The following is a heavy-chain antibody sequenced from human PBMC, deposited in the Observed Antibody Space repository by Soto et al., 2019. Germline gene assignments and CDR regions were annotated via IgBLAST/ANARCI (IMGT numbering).Heavy chain of an antibody. CDR3: ARLQWELPTNPSWYYGMDV. CDR1: GYXFTSYW. D-gene: IGHD1-26*01. J-gene: IGHJ6*02. CDR2: IDPSDSYT. Sequence: EXLKISYKGSGYXFTSYWISWVRQMPGKGLEWMGRIDPSDSYTNYSPSFQAHVTISADKSISTAYLQWSSLKASDTAIYYCARLQWELPTNPSWYYGMDVWGQGTTVTVSS. V-gene: IGHV5-10-1*01.